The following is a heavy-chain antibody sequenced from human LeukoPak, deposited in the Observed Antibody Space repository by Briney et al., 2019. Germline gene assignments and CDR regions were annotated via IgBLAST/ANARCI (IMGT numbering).Heavy chain of an antibody. CDR3: AKYHRYFDWLLGSD. D-gene: IGHD3-9*01. J-gene: IGHJ4*02. Sequence: PGGSLRLSCAASGITFSSYGMSWVRQAPGKGLEWVSSISSTGGTTYYADSVKGRFTISRDNSKNTLYLQMNSLRAEDTAVYYCAKYHRYFDWLLGSDWGQGTLVTVSS. CDR2: ISSTGGTT. V-gene: IGHV3-23*01. CDR1: GITFSSYG.